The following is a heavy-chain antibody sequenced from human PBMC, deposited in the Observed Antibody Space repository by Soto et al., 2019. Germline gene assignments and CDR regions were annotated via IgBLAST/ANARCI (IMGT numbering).Heavy chain of an antibody. V-gene: IGHV4-59*01. CDR3: ARVTTIFGVVIIRPEGWFDP. CDR1: GGSISSYY. CDR2: IYYSGST. J-gene: IGHJ5*02. D-gene: IGHD3-3*01. Sequence: SETLSLTCTVSGGSISSYYWSWIRQPPGKGLEWIGYIYYSGSTNYNPSLKSRVTISVDTSKNQFSLKLSSVTAADTAVYYCARVTTIFGVVIIRPEGWFDPWGQGTLVTVSS.